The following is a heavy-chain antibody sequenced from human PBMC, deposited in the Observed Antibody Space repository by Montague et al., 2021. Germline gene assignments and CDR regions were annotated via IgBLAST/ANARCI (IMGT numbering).Heavy chain of an antibody. CDR1: SGSIFHAH. D-gene: IGHD3-10*01. CDR3: AKQDYFVSGASYKGFDP. J-gene: IGHJ5*02. Sequence: SETLSLTCTVSSGSIFHAHWSWVRQPPGKGMERVGSMFYGGATSNNPSLKSRVTMSIDTSTNQFSLKLSFVAAADAAVYYCAKQDYFVSGASYKGFDPWGQGILVTVSA. V-gene: IGHV4-59*08. CDR2: MFYGGAT.